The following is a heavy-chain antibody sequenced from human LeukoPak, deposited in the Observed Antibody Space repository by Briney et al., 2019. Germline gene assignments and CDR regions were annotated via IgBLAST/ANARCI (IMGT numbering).Heavy chain of an antibody. CDR1: GASIRSYS. V-gene: IGHV4-59*01. Sequence: PSETLSLTCIVSGASIRSYSWTWIRQPPGKGLEWIAYMYNGGSDPNPSLKSRVTISVDTSKNQFSLNLKSVTAADTAVYYCARVLQKTVWGVPDKWFAPWGRGIPVTVSS. CDR3: ARVLQKTVWGVPDKWFAP. CDR2: MYNGGS. J-gene: IGHJ5*02. D-gene: IGHD3-10*01.